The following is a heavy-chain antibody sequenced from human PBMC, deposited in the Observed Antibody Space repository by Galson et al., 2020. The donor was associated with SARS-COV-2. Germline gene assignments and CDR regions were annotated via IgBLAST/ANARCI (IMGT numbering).Heavy chain of an antibody. CDR2: IYYGGTT. CDR1: GGSISTNNCF. V-gene: IGHV4-39*07. CDR3: SRDQGYGSSWSIGDPLDH. Sequence: ASETLSLTCPVSGGSISTNNCFWGWIRQPPGKGLEWIGSIYYGGTTYYNPSLTSRLTISMDTSKNQFSLNLSSVTAADTAVYYCSRDQGYGSSWSIGDPLDHWGQGTLVTVSS. J-gene: IGHJ4*02. D-gene: IGHD6-13*01.